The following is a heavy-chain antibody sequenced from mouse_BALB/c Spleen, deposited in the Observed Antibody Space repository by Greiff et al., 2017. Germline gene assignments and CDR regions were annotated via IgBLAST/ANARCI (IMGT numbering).Heavy chain of an antibody. CDR3: ARDGYGAMDY. Sequence: EVKLVESGGGLVKPGGSLKLSCAASGFAFSSYDMSWVRQTPEKRLEWVAYISSGGGSTYYPDTVKGRFTISRDNAKNTLYLQMSSLKSEDTAMYYCARDGYGAMDYWGQGTSVTVSS. D-gene: IGHD2-2*01. CDR2: ISSGGGST. V-gene: IGHV5-12-1*01. J-gene: IGHJ4*01. CDR1: GFAFSSYD.